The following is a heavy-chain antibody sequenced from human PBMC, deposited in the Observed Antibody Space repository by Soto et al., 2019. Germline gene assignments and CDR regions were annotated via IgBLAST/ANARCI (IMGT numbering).Heavy chain of an antibody. CDR3: ARGRFYSENSTWFGX. J-gene: IGHJ5*01. V-gene: IGHV1-8*01. CDR2: VSPNSGNT. CDR1: GYTFIDYD. Sequence: ASVKVSCKASGYTFIDYDINWVRQAPGQGLEWMGWVSPNSGNTVYAQRFQDRVTMTRDTSISTAYMELSSLRFEDTAMYYCARGRFYSENSTWFGXWGQVTPVTVSX. D-gene: IGHD2-21*01.